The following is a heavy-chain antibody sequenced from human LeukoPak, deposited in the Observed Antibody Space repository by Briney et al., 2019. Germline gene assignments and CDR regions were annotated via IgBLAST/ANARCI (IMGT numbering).Heavy chain of an antibody. D-gene: IGHD3-22*01. J-gene: IGHJ4*02. V-gene: IGHV4-31*03. Sequence: SETLSLTCTVSGDSISSGGYYWSWIRQHPGKGLEWIGHIYYSGSTYYNPSLKSRIIISVDTSKNQFSLKLSSVTAADTAVYYCARTSGYTDSWGQGTLVTVSS. CDR1: GDSISSGGYY. CDR2: IYYSGST. CDR3: ARTSGYTDS.